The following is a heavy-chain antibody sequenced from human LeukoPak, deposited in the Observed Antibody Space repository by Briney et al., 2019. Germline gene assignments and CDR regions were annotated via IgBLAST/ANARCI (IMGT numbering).Heavy chain of an antibody. D-gene: IGHD5-24*01. CDR3: AGGYKRQKTYYSKGMGA. Sequence: PSETLSLTCTVSGGSISNYYWSWIRQPPGKGLEWVGYIYYSGSTNYNPSLKSRVTISVDTAKNQFSLKLSSVTAADTAVYYCAGGYKRQKTYYSKGMGAWGQGTPVTVSS. J-gene: IGHJ6*02. CDR1: GGSISNYY. CDR2: IYYSGST. V-gene: IGHV4-59*01.